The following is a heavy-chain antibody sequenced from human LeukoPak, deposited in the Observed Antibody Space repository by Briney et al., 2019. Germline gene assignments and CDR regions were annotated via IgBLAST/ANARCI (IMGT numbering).Heavy chain of an antibody. Sequence: ASVKVSCKASGYTFSNYGISWVRQAPGLGLEWMGWTSYNGNTNYAQKFQDRITMTTDTSTTTAYMELRSLESDDTAVYYCARHSGSGWQALGYWGQGTLVTVSS. CDR3: ARHSGSGWQALGY. D-gene: IGHD6-19*01. CDR2: TSYNGNT. J-gene: IGHJ4*02. V-gene: IGHV1-18*04. CDR1: GYTFSNYG.